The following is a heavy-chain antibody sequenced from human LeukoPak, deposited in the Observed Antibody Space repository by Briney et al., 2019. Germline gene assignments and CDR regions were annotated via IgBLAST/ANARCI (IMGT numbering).Heavy chain of an antibody. D-gene: IGHD3-22*01. CDR3: ARAGGGYGYFDY. J-gene: IGHJ4*02. V-gene: IGHV3-48*04. CDR1: GFTFSSYS. CDR2: ISSASGSI. Sequence: GGSLRLSCAASGFTFSSYSMNWVRQAPGKGLEWVSYISSASGSIYYADSVKGRFTISRDNAKNSLFLQMNSLRAEDTAVYYCARAGGGYGYFDYWGQGTLVTVSS.